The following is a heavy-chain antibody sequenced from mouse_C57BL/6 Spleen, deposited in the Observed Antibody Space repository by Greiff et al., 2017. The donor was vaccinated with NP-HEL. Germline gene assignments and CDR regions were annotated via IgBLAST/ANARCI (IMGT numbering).Heavy chain of an antibody. CDR2: INPNNGGT. J-gene: IGHJ2*01. D-gene: IGHD3-1*01. CDR3: ARRGLFGGGYYFDY. CDR1: GYTFTDYY. Sequence: EVQLQQSGPELVKPGASVKISCKASGYTFTDYYMNWVKQSHGKSLEWIGDINPNNGGTSYNQKFKGKATLTVDKSSSTADMEVRSLTSEDSAVYSCARRGLFGGGYYFDYWGQGTTLTVSS. V-gene: IGHV1-26*01.